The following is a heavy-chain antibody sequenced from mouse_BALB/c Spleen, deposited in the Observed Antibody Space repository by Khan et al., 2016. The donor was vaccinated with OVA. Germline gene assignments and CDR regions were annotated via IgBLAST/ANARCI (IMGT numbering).Heavy chain of an antibody. D-gene: IGHD2-3*01. CDR2: INPSNGGT. J-gene: IGHJ3*01. CDR1: GYSFTGYY. CDR3: AFDGYFSAWFAY. Sequence: VQLKQSGPDLVKPGASVKISCKASGYSFTGYYMHWVKQSHGKSLEWIGRINPSNGGTSYNQKFKGKAILTVDKSSSTAYLELRSLTSEDSAVYYCAFDGYFSAWFAYWGQGTLVTVSA. V-gene: IGHV1-26*01.